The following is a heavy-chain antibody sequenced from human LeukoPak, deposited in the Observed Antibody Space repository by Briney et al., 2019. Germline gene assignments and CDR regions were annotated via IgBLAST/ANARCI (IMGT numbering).Heavy chain of an antibody. Sequence: PGGSLRLSCAASGFTVSRNYMSWVRQAPGKGLEWDSVIYSGGSTYYADSVKGRFTISRDNSKNTLYLQMNSLRAEDTAVYYCARDRRITIFGVDPKTGGMDVWGQGTTVTVSS. D-gene: IGHD3-3*01. CDR3: ARDRRITIFGVDPKTGGMDV. CDR2: IYSGGST. V-gene: IGHV3-53*01. J-gene: IGHJ6*02. CDR1: GFTVSRNY.